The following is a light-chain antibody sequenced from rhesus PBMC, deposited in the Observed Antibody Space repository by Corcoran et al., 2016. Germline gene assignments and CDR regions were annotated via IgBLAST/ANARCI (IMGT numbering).Light chain of an antibody. J-gene: IGKJ1*01. CDR3: QQHNSTPRT. CDR1: QGISNW. V-gene: IGKV1-21*01. Sequence: DIQMTQSPSSLSASVGDRVTITCRASQGISNWLAWYQQKPGKAPKLLIYKASTLQSGVPSRFSGSGAGTEFTLTISSMQPEDFVTYYCQQHNSTPRTFGQGTKVEIK. CDR2: KAS.